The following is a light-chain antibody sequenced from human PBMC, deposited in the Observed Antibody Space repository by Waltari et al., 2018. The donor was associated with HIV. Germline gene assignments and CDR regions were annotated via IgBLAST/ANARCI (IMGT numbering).Light chain of an antibody. J-gene: IGKJ2*01. Sequence: VMTQSPAPLSVSPGERVTLSCRASQTVSSKLAWYQQKTGQAPRLLIYGASTRAPCLPARFSGSGSGTEFTLTISNLQSEDSAVYYCQQYNNWPPNTFGQGTKLEIK. V-gene: IGKV3-15*01. CDR2: GAS. CDR3: QQYNNWPPNT. CDR1: QTVSSK.